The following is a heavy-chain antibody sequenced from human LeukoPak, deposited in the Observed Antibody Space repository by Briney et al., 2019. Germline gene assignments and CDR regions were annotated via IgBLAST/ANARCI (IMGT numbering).Heavy chain of an antibody. CDR3: ARDSPAYCSGGNCYNWYFDL. D-gene: IGHD2-15*01. Sequence: SGTLSLTCAVSGDSITNRNWWNWVRQPPGKGLEWIGEISHSGSTNYNPSLKSRVTISVDKSKNEFSLNLSSVTAADTAVYYCARDSPAYCSGGNCYNWYFDLWDRGTLVSVSS. J-gene: IGHJ2*01. V-gene: IGHV4-4*02. CDR1: GDSITNRNW. CDR2: ISHSGST.